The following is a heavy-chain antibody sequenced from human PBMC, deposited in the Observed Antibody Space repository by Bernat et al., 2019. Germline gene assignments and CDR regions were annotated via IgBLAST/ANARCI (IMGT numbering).Heavy chain of an antibody. V-gene: IGHV3-21*01. J-gene: IGHJ4*02. D-gene: IGHD6-6*01. CDR2: ISSSSSYI. CDR1: GFTFSSYS. CDR3: ARDHPYSSSWVDY. Sequence: VQLVESGGGVVQPGRSLRLSCAASGFTFSSYSMNWVRQAPGKGLEWVSSISSSSSYIYYADSVKGRFTISRDNAKNSLYLQMNSLRAEDTAVYYCARDHPYSSSWVDYWGQGTLVTVSS.